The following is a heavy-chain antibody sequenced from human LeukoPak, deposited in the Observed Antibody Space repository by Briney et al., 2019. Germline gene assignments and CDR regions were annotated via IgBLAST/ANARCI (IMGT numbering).Heavy chain of an antibody. D-gene: IGHD3/OR15-3a*01. V-gene: IGHV4-39*01. CDR2: TFYTGRT. J-gene: IGHJ3*01. CDR3: ARRRHNFDFYNV. CDR1: GDSIISNIYW. Sequence: PSETLSLTCTVSGDSIISNIYWWDWVRLPPGKGLEWIGATFYTGRTFYNPSLKSRVTISVDTSKNQFSLGLNSATAADTADYYCARRRHNFDFYNVWGQGTRVLVSS.